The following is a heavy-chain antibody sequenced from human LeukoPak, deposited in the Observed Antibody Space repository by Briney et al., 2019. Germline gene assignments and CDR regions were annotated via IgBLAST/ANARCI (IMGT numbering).Heavy chain of an antibody. J-gene: IGHJ3*02. CDR2: ISSSSSAI. CDR1: GFTFSDYS. D-gene: IGHD6-13*01. Sequence: PGGSLRLSCAASGFTFSDYSMNWVRQAPGKGLEWVSYISSSSSAIFFADSVKGRFTISRDNARNSLYLQMDSLRAEDTAVYYCAREIPGYSNSCESAFDIWGQGTMVTVSS. V-gene: IGHV3-48*01. CDR3: AREIPGYSNSCESAFDI.